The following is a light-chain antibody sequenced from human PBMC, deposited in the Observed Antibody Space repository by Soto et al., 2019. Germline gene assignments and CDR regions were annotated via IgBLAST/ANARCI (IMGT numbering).Light chain of an antibody. Sequence: DIQMTQSPSTLSASVGDRVTITCRASQSISPWLAWYQQKPGKAPKTLIYKASSLESGVPSRFSGSESGTEFTLTISSLQPDDFATYYCQQYKSYSRTFGQGTKLEIK. CDR3: QQYKSYSRT. V-gene: IGKV1-5*03. J-gene: IGKJ2*01. CDR2: KAS. CDR1: QSISPW.